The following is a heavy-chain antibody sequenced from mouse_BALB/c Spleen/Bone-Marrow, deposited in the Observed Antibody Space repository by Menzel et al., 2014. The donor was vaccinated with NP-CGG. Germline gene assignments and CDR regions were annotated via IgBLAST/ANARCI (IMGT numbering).Heavy chain of an antibody. Sequence: VKLVESGAELARPGASVKLSCKTSGYTFXTYWMQWVKQRPGQGLEWIGAIYPGEGDTRYTQKFKGKATLTADKSSSTAYMQLSNLTSEDSAVYYCSREPSNWGYYWGQGTTLTVSS. CDR3: SREPSNWGYY. CDR1: GYTFXTYW. J-gene: IGHJ2*01. CDR2: IYPGEGDT. V-gene: IGHV1-87*01.